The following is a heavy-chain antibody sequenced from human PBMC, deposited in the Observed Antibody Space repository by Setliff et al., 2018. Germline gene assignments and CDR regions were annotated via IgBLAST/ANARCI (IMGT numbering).Heavy chain of an antibody. V-gene: IGHV1-69*13. Sequence: GASVKVSCKTSGGTFSSFAVSWVRQAPGQRPEWMGRLIPFFGTTIYARRFQGRVTITADESTTTVFMELNSLRSEDTAIYYCARDSRQWLEGGASGDMDIWGQGTMVTVSS. D-gene: IGHD6-19*01. J-gene: IGHJ3*02. CDR3: ARDSRQWLEGGASGDMDI. CDR2: LIPFFGTT. CDR1: GGTFSSFA.